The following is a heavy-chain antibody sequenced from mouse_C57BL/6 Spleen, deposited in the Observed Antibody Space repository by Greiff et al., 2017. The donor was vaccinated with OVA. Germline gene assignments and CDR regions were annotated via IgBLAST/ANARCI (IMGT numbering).Heavy chain of an antibody. CDR3: ARSQFITTVVARYFDV. CDR2: INPNNGGT. V-gene: IGHV1-26*01. D-gene: IGHD1-1*01. Sequence: EVQLQQSGPELVKPGASVKISCKASGYTFTDYYMNWVKQSHGKSLEWIGDINPNNGGTSYNQKFKGKATLTVDKSSSTAYMELRSLTSEDSAVYYCARSQFITTVVARYFDVWGTGTTVTVSS. J-gene: IGHJ1*03. CDR1: GYTFTDYY.